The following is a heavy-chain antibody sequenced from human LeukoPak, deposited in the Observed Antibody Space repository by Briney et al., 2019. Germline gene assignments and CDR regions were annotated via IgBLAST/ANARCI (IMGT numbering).Heavy chain of an antibody. CDR3: ATYYGSASYFDY. D-gene: IGHD3-10*01. Sequence: PSETLSLNCTVSGYSISSGYYWGWIRQPPGKGLEWIGSIYHSGSTYYNPSLKSRVTISVDTSKNQFSLKLSSVTAADTAVYYCATYYGSASYFDYWGQGTLVTVSS. CDR1: GYSISSGYY. V-gene: IGHV4-38-2*02. CDR2: IYHSGST. J-gene: IGHJ4*02.